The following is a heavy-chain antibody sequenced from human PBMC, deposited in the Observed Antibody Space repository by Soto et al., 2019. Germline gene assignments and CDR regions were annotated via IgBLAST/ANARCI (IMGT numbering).Heavy chain of an antibody. D-gene: IGHD3-16*01. CDR3: AREMGACSDSICYPGPYDS. V-gene: IGHV3-48*02. Sequence: GGSLRLSCAASGFTLTSNSMNWVRKAPGQGQEWASYITSKSTTLNYADSVKRRFTVSRDNAKNSLYLQLTSLRDEDTAVYYCAREMGACSDSICYPGPYDSWGQGTLVTVSS. CDR2: ITSKSTTL. CDR1: GFTLTSNS. J-gene: IGHJ5*02.